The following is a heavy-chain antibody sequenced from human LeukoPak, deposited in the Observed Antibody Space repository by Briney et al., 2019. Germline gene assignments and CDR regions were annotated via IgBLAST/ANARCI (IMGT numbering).Heavy chain of an antibody. Sequence: GGSLRLSCAASGFTVSSNYMSWVRQAPGKGLEWVSVIYSGGSTYYADSVKGRFTISRDNSKNTLYLQMNSLRAEDTAVYYCAKDGSGNYGDYWGQGTLVTVSS. CDR2: IYSGGST. V-gene: IGHV3-53*01. CDR1: GFTVSSNY. J-gene: IGHJ4*02. CDR3: AKDGSGNYGDY.